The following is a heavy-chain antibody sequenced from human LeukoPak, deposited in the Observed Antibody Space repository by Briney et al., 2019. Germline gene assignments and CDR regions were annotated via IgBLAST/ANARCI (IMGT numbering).Heavy chain of an antibody. CDR1: GGSISSYY. V-gene: IGHV4-59*08. CDR3: ARQEVWSGYYTDY. Sequence: SETLSLTCTVSGGSISSYYWSWIRQPPGKGLEWIGYIYYSGSTNYNPSLKSRVTISVDTSKNQFSLKLSSVTAADTAVYYCARQEVWSGYYTDYWGQGTLVTVSS. CDR2: IYYSGST. J-gene: IGHJ4*02. D-gene: IGHD3-3*01.